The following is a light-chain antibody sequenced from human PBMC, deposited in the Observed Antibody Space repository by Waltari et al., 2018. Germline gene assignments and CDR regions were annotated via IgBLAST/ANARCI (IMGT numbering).Light chain of an antibody. Sequence: EIVMTQTPLSLPVTLGQPASISCRSSQSLVHIDGNTYLNWLHQRPGQRPRLLLYEISKRVSGVPDRVSGSGAGTDFTLEITRVEPDDVGIYYCSQTSQFPLTFGQGTRVEIK. J-gene: IGKJ1*01. CDR2: EIS. CDR3: SQTSQFPLT. V-gene: IGKV2-24*01. CDR1: QSLVHIDGNTY.